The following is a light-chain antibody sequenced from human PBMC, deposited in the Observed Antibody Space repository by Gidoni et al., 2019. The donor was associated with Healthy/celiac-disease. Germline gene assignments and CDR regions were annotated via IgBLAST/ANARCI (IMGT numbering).Light chain of an antibody. CDR1: QSVSSN. V-gene: IGKV3-15*01. CDR2: GAS. J-gene: IGKJ2*04. CDR3: QQYNNWPPCS. Sequence: ELVMTQYPATLSVSPGERATLSCRASQSVSSNLAWYQQKPGQAPRLLIYGASTRATGIPARFSGSGSGTEFTLTISSLQSEDFAVYYCQQYNNWPPCSFGQGTKLEIK.